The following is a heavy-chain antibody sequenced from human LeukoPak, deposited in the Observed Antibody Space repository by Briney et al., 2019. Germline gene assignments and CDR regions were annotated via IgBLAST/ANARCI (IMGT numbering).Heavy chain of an antibody. J-gene: IGHJ4*02. CDR2: IYYSGST. CDR3: ARLGDVDTAMAYYFDY. D-gene: IGHD5-18*01. V-gene: IGHV4-39*01. CDR1: GGSISSSSYY. Sequence: PSETLSLTCTVSGGSISSSSYYWGWIRQPPGKGLEWIGSIYYSGSTYYNPSLKSRVTISVDTSKNQFSLKLSSVTAADTAVYYCARLGDVDTAMAYYFDYWGQGTLVTVFS.